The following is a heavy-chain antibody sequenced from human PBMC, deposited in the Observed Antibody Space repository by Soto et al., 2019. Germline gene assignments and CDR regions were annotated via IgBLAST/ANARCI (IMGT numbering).Heavy chain of an antibody. CDR2: VDGSGSDT. J-gene: IGHJ4*02. V-gene: IGHV3-23*01. CDR3: ARDPSDSSGWYSVAYYFDY. D-gene: IGHD6-19*01. Sequence: GGSLRLSCAASGFTFSSHAMGWLRQAPGTGPEWVAFVDGSGSDTSYADSVKGRFTISRDNSDNSLYLHMNSLRAEDTAVYYCARDPSDSSGWYSVAYYFDYWGQGTLVTVSS. CDR1: GFTFSSHA.